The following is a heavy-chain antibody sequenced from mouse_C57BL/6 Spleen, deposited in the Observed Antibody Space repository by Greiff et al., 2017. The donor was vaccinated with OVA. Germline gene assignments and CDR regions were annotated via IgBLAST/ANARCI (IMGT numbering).Heavy chain of an antibody. Sequence: EVMLVESGGGLVKPGGSLKLSCAASGFTFSDYGMHWVRQAPEKGLEWVADISSGSSTIYYADTVKGRFPISRDYAKNTLFLQMTSLKSEDTAMYYCERKAYSYYAMDYWGQGTSVTVSS. CDR2: ISSGSSTI. CDR3: ERKAYSYYAMDY. CDR1: GFTFSDYG. J-gene: IGHJ4*01. D-gene: IGHD2-10*01. V-gene: IGHV5-17*01.